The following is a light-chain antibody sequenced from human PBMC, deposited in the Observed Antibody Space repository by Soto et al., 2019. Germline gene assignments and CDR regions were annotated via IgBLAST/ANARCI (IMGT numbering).Light chain of an antibody. V-gene: IGKV3-11*01. CDR1: LSVSSY. CDR3: QQRSNWPPWT. Sequence: EIVLTQSPATLSLSPGERSTLSFSSSLSVSSYLAWYQQKPGQAPRLLIYDASNWATGIPARFSGSGSGTDFTLTISSLEPEDFAVYYCQQRSNWPPWTFGQGTKVDIK. CDR2: DAS. J-gene: IGKJ1*01.